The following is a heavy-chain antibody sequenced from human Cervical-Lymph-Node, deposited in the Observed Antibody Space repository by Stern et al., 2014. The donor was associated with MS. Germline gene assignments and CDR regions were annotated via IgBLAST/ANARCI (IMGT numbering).Heavy chain of an antibody. Sequence: QVQLVQSGAEVKRPGASVKVSCTVSGYSFTGYHVHWVRQAPGQGLEWMGWINPYNGDTKYSQRFQGRVTMTRDTSTSTAYMDLSRLIFDDTAVYYCARGIGTVLLSYWGQGTLVTVSS. CDR1: GYSFTGYH. V-gene: IGHV1-2*02. CDR2: INPYNGDT. CDR3: ARGIGTVLLSY. D-gene: IGHD1-1*01. J-gene: IGHJ4*02.